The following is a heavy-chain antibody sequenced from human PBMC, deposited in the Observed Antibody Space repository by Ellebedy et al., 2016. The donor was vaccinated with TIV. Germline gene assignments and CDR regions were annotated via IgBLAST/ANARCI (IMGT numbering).Heavy chain of an antibody. CDR1: GGSLSSDY. J-gene: IGHJ4*02. D-gene: IGHD6-19*01. Sequence: MPSETLSLTCAVHGGSLSSDYWSWIRQSPEKGLEWIGEMNHSGSTSYNPSLKSRVSISVDTPKKQFSLKLSSVTAADTAVYYCARAFQYSSGWAFDYWGQGTLVTVSS. CDR3: ARAFQYSSGWAFDY. CDR2: MNHSGST. V-gene: IGHV4-34*01.